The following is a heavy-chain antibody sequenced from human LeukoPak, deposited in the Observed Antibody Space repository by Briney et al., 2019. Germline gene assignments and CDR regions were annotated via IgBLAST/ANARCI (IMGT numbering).Heavy chain of an antibody. J-gene: IGHJ4*02. CDR3: ARDRPYDFWSGYYMAFDY. Sequence: GGSLRLYCAASGFTFSSYSMKWVRQAPGKGLEWVSSISSSSSYIYYADSVKGRFTISRDNAKNSLYLQMNSLRAEDTAVYYCARDRPYDFWSGYYMAFDYWGQGTLVTVSS. V-gene: IGHV3-21*01. D-gene: IGHD3-3*01. CDR2: ISSSSSYI. CDR1: GFTFSSYS.